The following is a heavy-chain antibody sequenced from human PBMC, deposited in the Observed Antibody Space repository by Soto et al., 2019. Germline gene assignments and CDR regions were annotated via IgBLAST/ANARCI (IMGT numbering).Heavy chain of an antibody. CDR1: GGRISSYD. Sequence: KPSESLSLTCTVCGGRISSYDWSWIWQTQGKGLQYIEYIYYSWSTNYNPSLKSRLTISVDTSKNQFSLKLSSLTSAYTSVYCCARRYRTAFDYCGEGTLVTLSS. V-gene: IGHV4-59*01. J-gene: IGHJ4*02. CDR2: IYYSWST. CDR3: ARRYRTAFDY. D-gene: IGHD1-1*01.